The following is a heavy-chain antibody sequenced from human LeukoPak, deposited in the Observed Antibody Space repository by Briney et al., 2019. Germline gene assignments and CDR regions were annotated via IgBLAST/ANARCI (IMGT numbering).Heavy chain of an antibody. Sequence: SETLSLTCTVSGGSISSYYWGWIRQPAGKGLEWIGRIYTSGSTNYNPSLKSRVTMSVATSRNQFSLKLSSVTAAGTAVYYCARERRYCSSTSCPTGMDVWGQGPTITVSS. J-gene: IGHJ6*02. D-gene: IGHD2-2*01. CDR2: IYTSGST. CDR3: ARERRYCSSTSCPTGMDV. V-gene: IGHV4-4*07. CDR1: GGSISSYY.